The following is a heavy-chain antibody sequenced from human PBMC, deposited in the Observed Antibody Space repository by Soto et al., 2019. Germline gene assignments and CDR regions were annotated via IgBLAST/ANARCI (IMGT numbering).Heavy chain of an antibody. CDR3: ARLTVPAAREDNWFDP. CDR1: GYTFTSYG. Sequence: ASVKVSCKASGYTFTSYGISWARQAPGQGLEWMGWISAYNGNTNYAQKLQGRVTMTTDTSTSTAYMELRSLRSDDTAVYYCARLTVPAAREDNWFDPWGQGTLVTVSS. CDR2: ISAYNGNT. D-gene: IGHD2-2*01. J-gene: IGHJ5*02. V-gene: IGHV1-18*01.